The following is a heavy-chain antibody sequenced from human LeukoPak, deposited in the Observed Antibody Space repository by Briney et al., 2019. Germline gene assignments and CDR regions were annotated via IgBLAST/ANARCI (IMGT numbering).Heavy chain of an antibody. CDR1: GLILGEYA. D-gene: IGHD3-10*01. V-gene: IGHV3-49*04. CDR3: TRDGSGSYYNVLDY. J-gene: IGHJ4*02. Sequence: GGSLRLSCTAVGLILGEYAMSWGRPAPGKGQDWVGFIRSKPYGGTTEYAASVKGRFTISRDDSKSIAYLQMNSLKTEDTAVYYCTRDGSGSYYNVLDYWGQGTLVTVSS. CDR2: IRSKPYGGTT.